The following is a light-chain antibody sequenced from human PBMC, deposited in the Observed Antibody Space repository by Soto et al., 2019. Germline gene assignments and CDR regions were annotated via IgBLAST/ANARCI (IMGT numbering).Light chain of an antibody. V-gene: IGKV1-5*01. Sequence: DIQMTQSPSTLSASVGDRVSFTCRASQSIKTWLAWYQQKPGRAPTLLIYDASTLESGVPSRFSGSGSGTEFTLTISSLQPDDIATYDCQQYDSLWTFGQGTKVEIK. CDR2: DAS. CDR3: QQYDSLWT. J-gene: IGKJ1*01. CDR1: QSIKTW.